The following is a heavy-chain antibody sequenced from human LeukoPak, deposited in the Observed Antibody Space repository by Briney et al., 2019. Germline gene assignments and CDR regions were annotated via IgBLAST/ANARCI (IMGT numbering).Heavy chain of an antibody. V-gene: IGHV3-11*01. Sequence: PGGSLRLSCAASAFVFSDYYMSWLRQAPGKGLEWGSYISDSGSTIYYAASVKGRFTISRDNVKNSLYLQMTGLGAEDTAVYYCAREMGGDYGSGTFFDLWGQGNMVTVSS. CDR3: AREMGGDYGSGTFFDL. D-gene: IGHD3-10*01. CDR2: ISDSGSTI. J-gene: IGHJ4*02. CDR1: AFVFSDYY.